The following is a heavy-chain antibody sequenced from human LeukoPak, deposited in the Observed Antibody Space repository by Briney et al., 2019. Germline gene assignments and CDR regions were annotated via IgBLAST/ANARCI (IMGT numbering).Heavy chain of an antibody. D-gene: IGHD2-15*01. Sequence: SETLSLTCAVSGGSISSGGYSWSWIRQPPGKGLEWIGYIYHSGSTYYNPSLKSRVTISVDTSKNQFSLKLSSVTAADTAVYYCARGWWNTPLWGQGTLVTVSS. CDR3: ARGWWNTPL. CDR1: GGSISSGGYS. J-gene: IGHJ4*02. CDR2: IYHSGST. V-gene: IGHV4-30-2*01.